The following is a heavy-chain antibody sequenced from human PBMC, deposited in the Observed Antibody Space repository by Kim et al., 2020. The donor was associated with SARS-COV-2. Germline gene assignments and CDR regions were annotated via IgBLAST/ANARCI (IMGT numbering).Heavy chain of an antibody. CDR3: AKDRLPRVYYYDSSGYYDKGVFDY. J-gene: IGHJ4*02. V-gene: IGHV3-30*18. CDR2: ISYDGSNK. CDR1: GFTFSSYG. Sequence: GGSLRLSCAASGFTFSSYGMHWVRQAPGKGLEWVAVISYDGSNKYYADSVKGRFTISRDNSKNTLYLQMNSLRAEDTAVYYCAKDRLPRVYYYDSSGYYDKGVFDYWGQGTLVTVSS. D-gene: IGHD3-22*01.